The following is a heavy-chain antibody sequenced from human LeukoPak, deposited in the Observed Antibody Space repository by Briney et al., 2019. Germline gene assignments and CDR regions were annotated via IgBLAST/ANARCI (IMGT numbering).Heavy chain of an antibody. CDR1: GFTVSSNY. Sequence: PGGSLRLSCAASGFTVSSNYMSWVRQAPGKGLEWVSVIYSGGSTYYADSVKGRFTISRDNSKNTLYLQMNSLRAEDTAVYYCARRPYSDTSGRLSDVWGQGTTVTVSS. CDR3: ARRPYSDTSGRLSDV. D-gene: IGHD3-22*01. CDR2: IYSGGST. J-gene: IGHJ6*02. V-gene: IGHV3-53*01.